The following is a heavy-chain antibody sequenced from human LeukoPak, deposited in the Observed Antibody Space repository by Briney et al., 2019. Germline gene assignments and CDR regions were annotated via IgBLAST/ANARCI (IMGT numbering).Heavy chain of an antibody. CDR2: INRSGST. J-gene: IGHJ5*02. CDR3: ARGYSSSSFGDRFDP. D-gene: IGHD6-6*01. CDR1: GGSFSGYF. Sequence: SETLSLTCAIYGGSFSGYFWSWFRQPPGKGLEWIGEINRSGSTNYNSSLSLKSRVTISVDTSKNQFSLKLSSVTAADTAVYYCARGYSSSSFGDRFDPWGQGTLVTVSS. V-gene: IGHV4-34*01.